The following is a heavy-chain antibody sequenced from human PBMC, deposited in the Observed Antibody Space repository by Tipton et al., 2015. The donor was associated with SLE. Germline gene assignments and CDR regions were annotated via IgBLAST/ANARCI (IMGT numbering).Heavy chain of an antibody. V-gene: IGHV4-59*12. CDR3: ARGPPGYFDL. CDR2: IYYIGST. J-gene: IGHJ2*01. Sequence: SLTCTVSGGSISSYYWSRIRQPPGKGLEWIGYIYYIGSTNYSPSLKSRVTINPDTSKNQFSLQLNSVTPEDTAVYYCARGPPGYFDLWGRGTLVTVSS. CDR1: GGSISSYY.